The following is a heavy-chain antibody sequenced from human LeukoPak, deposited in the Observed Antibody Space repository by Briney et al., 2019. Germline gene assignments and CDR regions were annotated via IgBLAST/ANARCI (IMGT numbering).Heavy chain of an antibody. V-gene: IGHV3-11*04. Sequence: PGGSLRLSCAASGFTFSDYYMSWIRQAPGKGLEWVSYISSSGSTIYYADSVKGRFTISRDNDKNSLYLQMNSLRADDTAVYYCARGDVESSYYYYMDVWGKGTTVTVSS. CDR2: ISSSGSTI. J-gene: IGHJ6*03. CDR3: ARGDVESSYYYYMDV. CDR1: GFTFSDYY. D-gene: IGHD5-24*01.